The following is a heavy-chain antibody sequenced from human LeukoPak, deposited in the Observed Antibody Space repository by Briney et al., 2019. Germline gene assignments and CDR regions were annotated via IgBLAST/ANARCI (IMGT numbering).Heavy chain of an antibody. CDR1: GFTFTSYA. CDR3: ARDGFYVSVGNWFDP. V-gene: IGHV3-21*01. D-gene: IGHD3-16*01. J-gene: IGHJ5*02. Sequence: GGSLRLSCAASGFTFTSYAMSWVRQAPGKGLEWVSSISSSSSYIYYADSVKGRFTISRDNAKNSLYLQMNSLRAEDTAVYYCARDGFYVSVGNWFDPWGQGTLVTVSS. CDR2: ISSSSSYI.